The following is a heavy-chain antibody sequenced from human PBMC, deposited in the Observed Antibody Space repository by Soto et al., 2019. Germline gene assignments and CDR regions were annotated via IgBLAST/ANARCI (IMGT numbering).Heavy chain of an antibody. CDR2: MNPNSGNT. CDR3: ARIGDILTGYYKDYYYYMDV. Sequence: GASVKVSCKASVYTFTRYDINWVRQATGQGLEWMGWMNPNSGNTGYAQKFQGRVTMTRNTSISTAYMELSSLRSEDTAVYYCARIGDILTGYYKDYYYYMDVWGKGTTVTVSS. D-gene: IGHD3-9*01. J-gene: IGHJ6*03. CDR1: VYTFTRYD. V-gene: IGHV1-8*01.